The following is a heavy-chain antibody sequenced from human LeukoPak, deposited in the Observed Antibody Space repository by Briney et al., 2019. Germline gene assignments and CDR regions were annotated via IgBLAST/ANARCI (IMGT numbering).Heavy chain of an antibody. D-gene: IGHD3/OR15-3a*01. J-gene: IGHJ6*03. CDR2: TSGSI. Sequence: SETLSLTCAVSGASISSHYWSWIRQPPGKGLEWIGYTSGSISDNPSLKSRVAVSVDPSQNQVSLSLTSVIAADTAVYYCARVLAIFGLDTTDFYMDVWGKGTTVTVPS. CDR1: GASISSHY. V-gene: IGHV4-59*11. CDR3: ARVLAIFGLDTTDFYMDV.